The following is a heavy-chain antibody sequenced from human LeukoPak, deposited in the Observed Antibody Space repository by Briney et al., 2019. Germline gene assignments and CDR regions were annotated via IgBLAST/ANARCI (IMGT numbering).Heavy chain of an antibody. Sequence: ASVKVSCKASGYTFTGHYMHWVRQAPGQGLEWMGWINPNSGGTNYAQKFQGRVTMTRDTSISTAYMELSRLRSDDTAVYYCARDYEGYYGSGSYYTADAFDIWGQGTMVTVSS. CDR3: ARDYEGYYGSGSYYTADAFDI. D-gene: IGHD3-10*01. CDR1: GYTFTGHY. V-gene: IGHV1-2*02. J-gene: IGHJ3*02. CDR2: INPNSGGT.